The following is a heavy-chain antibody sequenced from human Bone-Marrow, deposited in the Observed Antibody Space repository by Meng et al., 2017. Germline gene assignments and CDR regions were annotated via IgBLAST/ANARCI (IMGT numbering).Heavy chain of an antibody. D-gene: IGHD4/OR15-4a*01. V-gene: IGHV7-4-1*02. Sequence: ASVKVSCKASGYTFTRFAMNWVRQAPGQGLEWMGWINTNTGNPTYAHGFTGRFVFSLDTSVSTAYLQISSLKADDTAVYYCARAGGALNPYYYYGMDVWGQGTTVTVSS. CDR1: GYTFTRFA. CDR3: ARAGGALNPYYYYGMDV. J-gene: IGHJ6*02. CDR2: INTNTGNP.